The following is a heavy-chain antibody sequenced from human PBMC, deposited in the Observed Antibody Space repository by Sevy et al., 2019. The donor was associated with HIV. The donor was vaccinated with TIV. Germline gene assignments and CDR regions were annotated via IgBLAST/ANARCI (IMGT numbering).Heavy chain of an antibody. V-gene: IGHV3-66*01. CDR2: IFASSNT. Sequence: GGSLRLSCAVSGITVSSNYMGWVRQAPGKGLQWVSGIFASSNTHFADSVKGRFSISRDNSKNTLSLQMNSLSAEDTAVYYCARDGRRGYDMDVWGQGTTVTVSS. D-gene: IGHD3-10*01. CDR1: GITVSSNY. CDR3: ARDGRRGYDMDV. J-gene: IGHJ6*02.